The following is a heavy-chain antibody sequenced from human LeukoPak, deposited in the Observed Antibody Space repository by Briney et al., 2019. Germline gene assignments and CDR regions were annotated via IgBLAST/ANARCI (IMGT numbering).Heavy chain of an antibody. V-gene: IGHV4-4*09. CDR2: IYTTGKT. Sequence: PSETLSLTCTVSGGSISTYYWTWIRQSPGKGLEWIGYIYTTGKTKYNPSLKSRITISVDTSKNQFSLKLNSVTAAYTAAYYCARQEARAFDYWGQGTLVTVSS. CDR3: ARQEARAFDY. J-gene: IGHJ4*02. D-gene: IGHD3-10*01. CDR1: GGSISTYY.